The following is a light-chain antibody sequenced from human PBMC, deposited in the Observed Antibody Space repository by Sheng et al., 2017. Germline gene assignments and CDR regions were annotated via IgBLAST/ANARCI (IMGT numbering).Light chain of an antibody. J-gene: IGKJ1*01. Sequence: EIVLTQSPGTLSVSPGERATLSCRASQSVGSNLAWYQQIPGQAPRLLIYGASNRATGIPDRFSGSGSGTDFTLTISRLEPEDFAMYYCQQYGVSPGTFGQGTKVE. CDR3: QQYGVSPGT. CDR2: GAS. CDR1: QSVGSN. V-gene: IGKV3-20*01.